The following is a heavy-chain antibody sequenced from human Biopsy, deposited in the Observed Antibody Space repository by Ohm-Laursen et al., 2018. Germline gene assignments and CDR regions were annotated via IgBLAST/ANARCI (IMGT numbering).Heavy chain of an antibody. CDR1: GDSVTKYY. D-gene: IGHD3-22*01. CDR2: IFNSANT. Sequence: SETLSLTCTVSGDSVTKYYWSWIRQPQGKGLVWIGYIFNSANTYYNPSLKNLITISGDTSKNQFSLKLNSVTAADTAVYYCARGDYFDSNGYFWFDPWGQGTLVTVSS. J-gene: IGHJ5*02. V-gene: IGHV4-59*02. CDR3: ARGDYFDSNGYFWFDP.